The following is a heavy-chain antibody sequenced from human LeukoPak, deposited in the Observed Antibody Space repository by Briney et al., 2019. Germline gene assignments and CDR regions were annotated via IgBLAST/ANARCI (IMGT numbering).Heavy chain of an antibody. V-gene: IGHV4-30-4*08. J-gene: IGHJ5*02. Sequence: SETLSLTCTVSGGSISSGDYYWSWIRQPPGKGLEWNGYIYYSGSTYYNPSLKSRVTISVDTSKNQFSLKLSSVTAADTAVYYCAREVPGSYNWFDPWGQGTLVTVSS. CDR2: IYYSGST. D-gene: IGHD6-25*01. CDR3: AREVPGSYNWFDP. CDR1: GGSISSGDYY.